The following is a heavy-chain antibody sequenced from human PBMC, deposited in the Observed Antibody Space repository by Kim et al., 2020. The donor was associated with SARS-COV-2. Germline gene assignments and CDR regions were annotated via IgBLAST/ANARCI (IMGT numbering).Heavy chain of an antibody. CDR2: IYYSGST. J-gene: IGHJ5*02. Sequence: SETLSLTCTVSGGSISSGGYYWSWIRQHPGKGLEWIGYIYYSGSTYYNPSLKSRVTISVDTSKNHFSLKLSSVTAADTAVYYCARVKNYYDSSGYYNWFDPWGQGTLVTVSS. V-gene: IGHV4-31*03. D-gene: IGHD3-22*01. CDR1: GGSISSGGYY. CDR3: ARVKNYYDSSGYYNWFDP.